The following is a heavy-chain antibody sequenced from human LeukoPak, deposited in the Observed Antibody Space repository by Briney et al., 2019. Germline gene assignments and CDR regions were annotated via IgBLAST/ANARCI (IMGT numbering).Heavy chain of an antibody. CDR1: GGSISTHY. D-gene: IGHD3-3*01. J-gene: IGHJ4*02. CDR2: IDYSAST. Sequence: SETLSLTCTVSGGSISTHYWSWIRQPPGKGLQWIAYIDYSASTNYNPSLKSRVTISVDTSKNQFSLKLSSVTAADTAVYYCASAYYDFWSGYPHYFDYWGQGTLVTVSS. CDR3: ASAYYDFWSGYPHYFDY. V-gene: IGHV4-59*08.